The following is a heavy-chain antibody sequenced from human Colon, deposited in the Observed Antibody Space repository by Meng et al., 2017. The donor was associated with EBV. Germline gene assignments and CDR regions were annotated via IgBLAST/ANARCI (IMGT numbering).Heavy chain of an antibody. V-gene: IGHV4-34*01. CDR2: IHPSGSI. Sequence: QVPPKQWGAGLLKPSDTLSLTCVVYGGSLSDYCCSWIRQSPGRGLEWIGEIHPSGSIFYNPSLQSRVTISVDTSKNQFSLNLNSVTVADTAVYFCSRGVDSYKLGNLWGRGTLVTVSS. CDR3: SRGVDSYKLGNL. J-gene: IGHJ2*01. CDR1: GGSLSDYC. D-gene: IGHD7-27*01.